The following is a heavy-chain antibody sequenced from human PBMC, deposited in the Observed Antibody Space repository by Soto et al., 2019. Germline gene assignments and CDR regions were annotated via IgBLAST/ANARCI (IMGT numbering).Heavy chain of an antibody. CDR1: GGSFSGYY. CDR2: INHSGST. Sequence: SETLSLTCAVYGGSFSGYYWSWIRQPPGKGLEWIGEINHSGSTNYNPSLKSRVTISLDTSKKHFSLKLSSVTDADTAAYYCARAAPTLVIPYSVAVGGKGPTVPAS. J-gene: IGHJ6*04. V-gene: IGHV4-34*01. D-gene: IGHD2-21*01. CDR3: ARAAPTLVIPYSVAV.